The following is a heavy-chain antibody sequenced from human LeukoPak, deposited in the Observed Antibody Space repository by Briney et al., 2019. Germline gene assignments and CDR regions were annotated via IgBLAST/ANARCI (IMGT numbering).Heavy chain of an antibody. V-gene: IGHV4-4*02. J-gene: IGHJ3*01. CDR3: ARDASLQTGAFDV. CDR2: IFHSGST. CDR1: GGPISRSDW. Sequence: PSETLSLTCAVSGGPISRSDWWSWVRPSPGKGLEWIGEIFHSGSTKYNPSLKSRVTISVDKSKNQFSLNLTSVTAADTAMYYCARDASLQTGAFDVWGQGTMVTVSS. D-gene: IGHD5-24*01.